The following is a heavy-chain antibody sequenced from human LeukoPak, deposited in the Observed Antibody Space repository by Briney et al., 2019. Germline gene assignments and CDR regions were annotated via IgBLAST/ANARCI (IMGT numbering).Heavy chain of an antibody. J-gene: IGHJ4*02. CDR2: IHPNDGGT. CDR3: ARGDIDY. CDR1: GYTFNIYY. D-gene: IGHD2-15*01. V-gene: IGHV1-46*02. Sequence: ASVKVSCKTSGYTFNIYYVQWVRQAPGQGLEWMGVIHPNDGGTTYAQKFQGRIIMTSDASTSTIYMELSSLRSDDTAVYYCARGDIDYWGQGTLVTVSS.